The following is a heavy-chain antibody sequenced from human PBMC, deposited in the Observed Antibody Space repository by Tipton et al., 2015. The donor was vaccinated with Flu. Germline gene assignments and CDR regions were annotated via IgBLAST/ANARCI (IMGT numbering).Heavy chain of an antibody. CDR2: IYYSGGS. Sequence: TLSLTCTVSGGSISSYYWSWIRQSAGKGLEWIGRIYYSGGSEYNPSLKSRVTISADTSQNQFSLRLTSVTAADTAVYYCVAYYYDTSGPIFDIWGQGILVTVSS. CDR1: GGSISSYY. D-gene: IGHD3-22*01. CDR3: VAYYYDTSGPIFDI. V-gene: IGHV4-59*05. J-gene: IGHJ4*02.